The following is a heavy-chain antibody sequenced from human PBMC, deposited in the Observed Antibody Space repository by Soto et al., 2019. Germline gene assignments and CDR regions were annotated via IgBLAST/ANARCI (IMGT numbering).Heavy chain of an antibody. J-gene: IGHJ1*01. D-gene: IGHD2-15*01. CDR2: ISSSSIYI. Sequence: EVQLVESGGGLVKPGGSLRLSCAASGFTFSSYSMNWVRQAPGKGLEWVSSISSSSIYIYSADSVTGRFAISRDNAKNSLFLQMISLRAEDTAVYYCATQTQVTRNGEYFQHWGQGALVTVSS. CDR1: GFTFSSYS. V-gene: IGHV3-21*01. CDR3: ATQTQVTRNGEYFQH.